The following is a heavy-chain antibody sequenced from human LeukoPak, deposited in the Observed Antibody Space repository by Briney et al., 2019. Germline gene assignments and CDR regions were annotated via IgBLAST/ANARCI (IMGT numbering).Heavy chain of an antibody. V-gene: IGHV3-20*04. CDR1: GFTFINYA. CDR3: ARGGDITMVRGVIMGAFDI. J-gene: IGHJ3*02. CDR2: INWNGGST. Sequence: SGGSLRLSCAASGFTFINYAMHWVRQAPGKGLEWVSGINWNGGSTGYADSVKGRFTISRDNAKNSLYLQMNSLRAEDTALYYCARGGDITMVRGVIMGAFDIWGQGTMVTVSS. D-gene: IGHD3-10*01.